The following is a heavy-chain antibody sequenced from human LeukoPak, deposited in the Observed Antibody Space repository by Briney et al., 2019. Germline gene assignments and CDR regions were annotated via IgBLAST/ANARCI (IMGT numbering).Heavy chain of an antibody. J-gene: IGHJ4*02. CDR3: AKGEVVTAIPGSFDY. Sequence: GGSLRLSCAASGFTFSSYAMNWVRQAPGKGLEWVSGISGSGGSTYYADSVKGRFTISRDNSKNTLYLEMNSLRAEDTAVYYCAKGEVVTAIPGSFDYWGQGTLVTVSS. CDR1: GFTFSSYA. D-gene: IGHD2-21*02. CDR2: ISGSGGST. V-gene: IGHV3-23*01.